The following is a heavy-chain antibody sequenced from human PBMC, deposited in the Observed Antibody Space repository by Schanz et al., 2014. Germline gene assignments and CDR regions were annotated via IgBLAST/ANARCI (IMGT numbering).Heavy chain of an antibody. Sequence: VQLVDSGGGLVQPGGSLRLSCAASGFTVSNSYIHWVRQAPGKGLEWVALISYDGSSKNHADSVQGRFTISRDNSKNALYLQMDSLRAEDTAVYYCVKDPDKYNWNDVEGMDVWGPGTTVTVSS. CDR1: GFTVSNSY. V-gene: IGHV3-30*18. CDR2: ISYDGSSK. CDR3: VKDPDKYNWNDVEGMDV. D-gene: IGHD1-1*01. J-gene: IGHJ6*01.